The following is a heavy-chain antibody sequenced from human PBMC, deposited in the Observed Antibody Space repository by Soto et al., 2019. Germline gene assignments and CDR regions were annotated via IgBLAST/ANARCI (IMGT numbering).Heavy chain of an antibody. V-gene: IGHV3-48*02. CDR3: ARDLNGYSGYGMDV. CDR1: GFTFSSYI. CDR2: ISSSSSTI. J-gene: IGHJ6*02. Sequence: GGSLRLSCAASGFTFSSYIMNWVRQAPGKGLEWVSYISSSSSTIYYADSVKGRFTISRDNAKNSLCLQMNSLRDEDTAVYYCARDLNGYSGYGMDVWGQGTTVTVS. D-gene: IGHD5-12*01.